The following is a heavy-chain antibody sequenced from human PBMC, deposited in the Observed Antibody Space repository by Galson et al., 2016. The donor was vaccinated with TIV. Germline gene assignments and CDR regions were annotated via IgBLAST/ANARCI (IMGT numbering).Heavy chain of an antibody. CDR3: VRHYDFRLAYFDL. V-gene: IGHV4-38-2*01. D-gene: IGHD3-3*01. Sequence: ETLSLTCAVSGYSIGSGYYWGWIRQPPGKGLEYIGSSYQSGNAYNNPSLQSRVTISGDLSRNQFSLKLISVTAADTAVYYCVRHYDFRLAYFDLWGRGTLVTVSS. CDR2: SYQSGNA. J-gene: IGHJ2*01. CDR1: GYSIGSGYY.